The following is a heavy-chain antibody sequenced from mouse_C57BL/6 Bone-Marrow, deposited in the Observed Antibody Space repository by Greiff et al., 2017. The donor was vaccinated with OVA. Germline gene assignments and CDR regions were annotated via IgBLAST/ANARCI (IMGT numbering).Heavy chain of an antibody. Sequence: VQLVESGAELVRPGASVKLSCKASGYTFTDYYINWVKQRPGQGLEWIARIYPGSGNTYYNEKFKGKATLTAEKSSSTAYMQLSSLTSEDSAVYFCARSYYGSSPYWYFDVWGTGTTVTVSS. J-gene: IGHJ1*03. CDR3: ARSYYGSSPYWYFDV. D-gene: IGHD1-1*01. V-gene: IGHV1-76*01. CDR1: GYTFTDYY. CDR2: IYPGSGNT.